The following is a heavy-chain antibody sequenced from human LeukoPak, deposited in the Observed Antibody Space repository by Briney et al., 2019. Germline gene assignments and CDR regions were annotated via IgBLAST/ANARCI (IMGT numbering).Heavy chain of an antibody. V-gene: IGHV3-21*01. J-gene: IGHJ4*02. CDR3: ARVPSYYDSSGYSTGDY. CDR1: GFTFSSYS. D-gene: IGHD3-22*01. CDR2: ISSSSSYI. Sequence: GGSLRLSCAASGFTFSSYSMNWVRQAPGKGLEWVSSISSSSSYIYYADSVKGRFTISRDNAKNSLYLQMNSLRAEDTAMYYCARVPSYYDSSGYSTGDYWGQGTLVTVSS.